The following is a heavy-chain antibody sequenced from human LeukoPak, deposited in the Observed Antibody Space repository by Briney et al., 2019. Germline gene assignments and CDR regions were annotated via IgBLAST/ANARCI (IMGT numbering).Heavy chain of an antibody. CDR2: LNPSGGST. J-gene: IGHJ4*02. Sequence: SVKVSCKASGYTFISYYMHWVRQAPGQGLEWMGILNPSGGSTTYAQKFQGRVTMTRDTSTSTVYMELSSLRSEDTAVYYCAKGGDYDFWSGYSYYFDYWGQGTLVSVSS. CDR1: GYTFISYY. CDR3: AKGGDYDFWSGYSYYFDY. D-gene: IGHD3-3*01. V-gene: IGHV1-46*01.